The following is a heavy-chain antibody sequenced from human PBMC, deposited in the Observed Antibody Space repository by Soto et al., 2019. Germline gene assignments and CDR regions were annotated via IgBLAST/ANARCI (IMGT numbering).Heavy chain of an antibody. V-gene: IGHV3-23*01. CDR1: GFTFSSYA. CDR2: ISGSSGSI. CDR3: AKASLLGRYDAFDI. J-gene: IGHJ3*02. D-gene: IGHD2-15*01. Sequence: LRLSCAASGFTFSSYAMSWVRQAPGKGLGWVSGISGSSGSIDYADSVKGRFTISRDNAKNTLYLQMNSLRAEDTALYYCAKASLLGRYDAFDIWGQGTMVTV.